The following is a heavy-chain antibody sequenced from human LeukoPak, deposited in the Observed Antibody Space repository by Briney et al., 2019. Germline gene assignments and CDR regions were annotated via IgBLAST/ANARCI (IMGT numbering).Heavy chain of an antibody. CDR3: AKQIQGTTVTIFGRGYYYGMDV. J-gene: IGHJ6*02. CDR2: ISGSGDRT. V-gene: IGHV3-23*01. CDR1: GFTFNNYA. Sequence: GGSLRLSCAASGFTFNNYAMSWFRQTPGKGLEWVSAISGSGDRTYYADSVKGRFTISRDTSKNTLYLQMNSLRAEDTAVYYCAKQIQGTTVTIFGRGYYYGMDVWGQGTTVTVSS. D-gene: IGHD4-17*01.